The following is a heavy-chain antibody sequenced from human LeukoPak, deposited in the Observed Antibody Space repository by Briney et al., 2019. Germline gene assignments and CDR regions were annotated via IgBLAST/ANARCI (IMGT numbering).Heavy chain of an antibody. CDR2: ITGSGDNT. J-gene: IGHJ2*01. CDR3: AKMQGYFDL. CDR1: GFTFTSQG. Sequence: GGSLRLSCAASGFTFTSQGMAWVRQAPAKGLEWVSAITGSGDNTYYADYVTGRFTISRNNTKNTLYLQMNSLSAEDTAVYYCAKMQGYFDLWGRGTLVTVSS. V-gene: IGHV3-23*01.